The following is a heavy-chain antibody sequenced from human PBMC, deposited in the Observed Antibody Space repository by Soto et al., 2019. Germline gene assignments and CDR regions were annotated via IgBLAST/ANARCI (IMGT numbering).Heavy chain of an antibody. J-gene: IGHJ6*02. V-gene: IGHV1-69*06. CDR2: IIPIFGTA. D-gene: IGHD1-1*01. Sequence: ASVKVSCKASGGTFSSYAISWVRQAPGQGLEWMGGIIPIFGTANYAQKFQGRVTITADKSTSTAYMELSSLRSEDTAVYYCARTGTTRDYYYYGMDVWGQGTTVTVSS. CDR1: GGTFSSYA. CDR3: ARTGTTRDYYYYGMDV.